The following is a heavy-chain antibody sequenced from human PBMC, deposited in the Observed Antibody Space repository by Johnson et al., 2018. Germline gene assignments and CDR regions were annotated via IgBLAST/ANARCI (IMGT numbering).Heavy chain of an antibody. CDR1: GFTFSSYA. D-gene: IGHD3-22*01. CDR3: ARSLGLDSSGYYYGSFQH. V-gene: IGHV3-23*04. J-gene: IGHJ1*01. Sequence: VQLVQSGGGVVQPGRSLRLSCAASGFTFSSYAMSWVRQAPGKGLEWVSAISGSGDTTYYADSVKGRFTISRDNSKNTLYLQRNSLRVEDTAVYYWARSLGLDSSGYYYGSFQHWGQGTLVTVSS. CDR2: ISGSGDTT.